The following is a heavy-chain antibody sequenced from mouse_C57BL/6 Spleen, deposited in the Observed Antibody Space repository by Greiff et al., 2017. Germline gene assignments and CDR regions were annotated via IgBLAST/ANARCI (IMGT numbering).Heavy chain of an antibody. CDR2: IYPDNGGT. CDR3: ARAGAYYGSYAFLGC. J-gene: IGHJ2*01. D-gene: IGHD1-1*02. CDR1: GYTFTDYY. Sequence: VQLQQPGPELVKPGASVKISCKASGYTFTDYYIDWVKQSHGKSLEWIGDIYPDNGGTIYNQKFKGKATLTVDKSSSTAYMELRSLTSEDTAVYYCARAGAYYGSYAFLGCRGQGATLTVSS. V-gene: IGHV1-18*01.